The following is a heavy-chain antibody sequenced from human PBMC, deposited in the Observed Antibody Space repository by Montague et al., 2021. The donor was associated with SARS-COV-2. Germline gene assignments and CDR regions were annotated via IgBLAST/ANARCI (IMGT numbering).Heavy chain of an antibody. Sequence: SETLSLTCAVHGTSSSGYYWEWIRQPPGKGLEWIGEINHGGSTKYSPSLKSRLTISTDTSKNQFSLRLTSVAAADTAVYYCARLRDGVVPSPILGVGPYYSYYYMDVWGRGTTVTVSS. CDR2: INHGGST. CDR1: GTSSSGYY. J-gene: IGHJ6*03. CDR3: ARLRDGVVPSPILGVGPYYSYYYMDV. V-gene: IGHV4-34*01. D-gene: IGHD3-10*01.